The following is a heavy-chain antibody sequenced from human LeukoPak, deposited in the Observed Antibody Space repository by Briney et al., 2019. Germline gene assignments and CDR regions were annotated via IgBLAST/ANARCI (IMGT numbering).Heavy chain of an antibody. J-gene: IGHJ5*02. Sequence: ASVKVSCKASGYTFTSYGTSLVRQAPGQGLEWMGWISAYNGNTNYAQKLQGRVTMTTDTSTSTAYMELRSLRSDDTAVYYCAREARITMVRGVKYNWFDPWGQGTLVTVSS. V-gene: IGHV1-18*01. D-gene: IGHD3-10*01. CDR1: GYTFTSYG. CDR3: AREARITMVRGVKYNWFDP. CDR2: ISAYNGNT.